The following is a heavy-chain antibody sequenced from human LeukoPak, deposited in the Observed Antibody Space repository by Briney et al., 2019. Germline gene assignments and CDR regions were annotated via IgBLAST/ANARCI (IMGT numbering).Heavy chain of an antibody. CDR2: ISSSSGTI. CDR1: GFTFSSYS. CDR3: ARESDWNSLVDY. Sequence: GGSLRLSCAASGFTFSSYSMNWVRQAPGKGLEWVSYISSSSGTIYYADSVKGRFTISRDNAKNSLYLQMGSLRAEDTAVYYCARESDWNSLVDYWGQGTLVTVSS. V-gene: IGHV3-48*04. D-gene: IGHD1-1*01. J-gene: IGHJ4*02.